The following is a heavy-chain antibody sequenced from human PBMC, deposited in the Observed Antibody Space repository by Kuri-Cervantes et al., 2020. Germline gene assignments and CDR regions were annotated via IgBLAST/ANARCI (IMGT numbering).Heavy chain of an antibody. Sequence: ASVKVSCKASGYTFIAYYLNWVRQAPGQGLERMGWINPNSGGTNYAPKFQGRVTMTRDTSINTVYMELTNLRSDDTAIYYCARDHSGGWFDPWGQGVLVTVSS. CDR3: ARDHSGGWFDP. J-gene: IGHJ5*02. CDR2: INPNSGGT. D-gene: IGHD1-26*01. V-gene: IGHV1-2*02. CDR1: GYTFIAYY.